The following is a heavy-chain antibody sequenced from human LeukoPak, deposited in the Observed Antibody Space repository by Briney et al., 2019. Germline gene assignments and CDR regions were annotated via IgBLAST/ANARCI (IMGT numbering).Heavy chain of an antibody. D-gene: IGHD3-10*01. CDR3: AKAMVRGITPDGFDI. CDR1: GYIFTGYY. V-gene: IGHV1-2*02. J-gene: IGHJ3*02. CDR2: INPNSGGT. Sequence: GASVKVSCKASGYIFTGYYLHWVRQAPGQGLEWMGWINPNSGGTNYAQKFQGRVTMTRDTSITTAYMELSRLRSDDTAVYYCAKAMVRGITPDGFDIWGQGTMVTVSS.